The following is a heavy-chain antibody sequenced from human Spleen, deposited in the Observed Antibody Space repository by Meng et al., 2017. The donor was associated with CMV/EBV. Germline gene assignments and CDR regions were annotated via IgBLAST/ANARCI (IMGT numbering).Heavy chain of an antibody. CDR3: ARRGDDFWSGYSEGNWFDP. Sequence: GESLKISCAASGFTFSSYAMHWVRQAPGKGLEWVMLISHGGSKKHYAGSVKGRFTISRDNSKNTLYLRMDSLRAEDTAVYYCARRGDDFWSGYSEGNWFDPWGQGTLVTVSS. D-gene: IGHD3-3*01. CDR2: ISHGGSKK. V-gene: IGHV3-30-3*01. J-gene: IGHJ5*02. CDR1: GFTFSSYA.